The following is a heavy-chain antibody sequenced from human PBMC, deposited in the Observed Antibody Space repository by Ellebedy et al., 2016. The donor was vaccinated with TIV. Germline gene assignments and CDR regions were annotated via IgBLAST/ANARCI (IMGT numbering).Heavy chain of an antibody. CDR2: ISAYTGDT. J-gene: IGHJ4*02. V-gene: IGHV1-18*01. Sequence: AASVKVSCKASGYAFDRYIIGWVQQAPGQGLEWMGWISAYTGDTKYAQKFRGRVTLTTDTPTSTAYMDLRSLTSDDTAVYYCARDMVQGMVARYLWFDYWGQGTLVTVSS. CDR1: GYAFDRYI. D-gene: IGHD2-15*01. CDR3: ARDMVQGMVARYLWFDY.